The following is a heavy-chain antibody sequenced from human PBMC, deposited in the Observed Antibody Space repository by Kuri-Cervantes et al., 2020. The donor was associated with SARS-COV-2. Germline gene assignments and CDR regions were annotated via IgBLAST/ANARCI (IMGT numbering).Heavy chain of an antibody. Sequence: GESLKISCAASGFTFSNAWMSWVRQAPGKGLEWVGRIKSKTDGGTTDYAAPVKGRFTISRDDSKNTLYLQMNSLKTEDTAVYYCTTARPSIVVVPAARRGSFDYWGHGTLVTVSS. CDR2: IKSKTDGGTT. J-gene: IGHJ4*01. CDR3: TTARPSIVVVPAARRGSFDY. D-gene: IGHD2-2*01. V-gene: IGHV3-15*01. CDR1: GFTFSNAW.